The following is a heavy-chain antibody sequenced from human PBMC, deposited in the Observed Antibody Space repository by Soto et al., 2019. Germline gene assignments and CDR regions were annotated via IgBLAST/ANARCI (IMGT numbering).Heavy chain of an antibody. CDR1: GVSFNNNG. J-gene: IGHJ6*02. CDR3: ARVLYYGSGSYSRYGMDV. Sequence: QVQLVQSGAEVQKPGSSVKVSCKTSGVSFNNNGIGWVRQAPGHGLEWMGGVSPPFRTSNYARKFQGRISFTADASTGTDNMELSILTSETTAQYYCARVLYYGSGSYSRYGMDVWGQGTTVTVSS. V-gene: IGHV1-69*01. CDR2: VSPPFRTS. D-gene: IGHD3-10*01.